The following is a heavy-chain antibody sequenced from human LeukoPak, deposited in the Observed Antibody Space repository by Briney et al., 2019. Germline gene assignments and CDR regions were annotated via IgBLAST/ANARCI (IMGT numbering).Heavy chain of an antibody. J-gene: IGHJ4*02. CDR1: GGSISSYY. D-gene: IGHD2-21*02. Sequence: PSETLSLTCTVSGGSISSYYWSWIRQPAGKGLEWIGRIYTSGSTNYNPSLKSRVTMSVDTSKNQFSLKLSSVTAADTAVYYCAREAYCGGGCYSDPAEFVDYWGQGTLVTVSS. CDR3: AREAYCGGGCYSDPAEFVDY. V-gene: IGHV4-4*07. CDR2: IYTSGST.